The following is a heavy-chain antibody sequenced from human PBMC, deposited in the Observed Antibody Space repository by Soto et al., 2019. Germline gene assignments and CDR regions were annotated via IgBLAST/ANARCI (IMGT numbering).Heavy chain of an antibody. Sequence: GGSLRLSCAASGFTFSSYGMHWVRQAPGKWLEWVAVIWYDGSNKYYADSVKGRFTISRDNSKNTMYLQMNSLRAEDTAVYYCARDHSSSNGMEVWGQGTTVPLSS. V-gene: IGHV3-33*01. D-gene: IGHD6-6*01. CDR3: ARDHSSSNGMEV. J-gene: IGHJ6*02. CDR1: GFTFSSYG. CDR2: IWYDGSNK.